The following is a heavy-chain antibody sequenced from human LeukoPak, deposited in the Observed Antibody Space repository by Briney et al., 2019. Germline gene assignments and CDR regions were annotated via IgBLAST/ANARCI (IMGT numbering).Heavy chain of an antibody. J-gene: IGHJ4*02. D-gene: IGHD3-10*01. CDR1: GGSFSGYY. V-gene: IGHV4-34*01. CDR2: INHSGST. Sequence: SETLSLTCAVYGGSFSGYYWSWIRQPPGKGLEWIGEINHSGSTNYNPSLKSRVTISVDTSKNQFSLKLSSVTAADTAVYYCARAAITMVRGVRHGVYFDYWGQGTLVTVSS. CDR3: ARAAITMVRGVRHGVYFDY.